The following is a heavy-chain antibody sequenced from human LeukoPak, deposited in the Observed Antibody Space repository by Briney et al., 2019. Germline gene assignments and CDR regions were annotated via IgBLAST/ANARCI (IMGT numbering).Heavy chain of an antibody. J-gene: IGHJ5*02. CDR2: IYYSGST. CDR1: GGSISSYY. CDR3: ARHSTTVTTSWFDP. Sequence: SETLSLTCTVSGGSISSYYWSWIRQPPGKGLEWIGHIYYSGSTNYNPSLKSRVTISVDTSKNQFSLKLSSVTAADTAVYYCARHSTTVTTSWFDPWGQGTLVTVSS. D-gene: IGHD4-11*01. V-gene: IGHV4-59*12.